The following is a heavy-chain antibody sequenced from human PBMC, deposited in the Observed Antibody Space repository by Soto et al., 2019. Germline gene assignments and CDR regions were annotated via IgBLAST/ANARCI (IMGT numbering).Heavy chain of an antibody. CDR2: IYSDGST. CDR1: GYSISAAFY. Sequence: SETLSLTCVVSGYSISAAFYWGWVRQPPGKVLEWIGYIYSDGSTYYNPSLKTRVTMSVDTSKNQFSLKLSSVTAADTAVYFCVRTTVSYYFDYWGQGALVTVSS. CDR3: VRTTVSYYFDY. D-gene: IGHD4-17*01. J-gene: IGHJ4*02. V-gene: IGHV4-38-2*01.